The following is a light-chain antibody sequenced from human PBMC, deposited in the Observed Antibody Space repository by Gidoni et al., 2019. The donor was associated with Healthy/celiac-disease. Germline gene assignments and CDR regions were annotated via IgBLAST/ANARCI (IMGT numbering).Light chain of an antibody. V-gene: IGLV2-14*03. CDR1: SSDVGGYNY. Sequence: QSALTQPASVSGSPGQSLTISCTGTSSDVGGYNYVSWYQQRPGKAPKLMIYDVSNRPSGVSNRFSGSKSGNTASLTISGLQAEDEADYYCSSYTSSSTLFGTGTKVTVL. J-gene: IGLJ1*01. CDR3: SSYTSSSTL. CDR2: DVS.